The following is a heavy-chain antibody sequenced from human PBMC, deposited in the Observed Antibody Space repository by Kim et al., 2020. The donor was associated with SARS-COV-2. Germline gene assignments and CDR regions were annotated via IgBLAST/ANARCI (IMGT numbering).Heavy chain of an antibody. CDR3: ARGVNYGGDY. V-gene: IGHV5-51*01. CDR1: GFTFTSYW. CDR2: IYPSDFDT. Sequence: GESLKISCKTSGFTFTSYWIGWVRQMPGKGLEWVGLIYPSDFDTRYNPAFQGQVTISADRSITTAYLQWSNLEASDTAMYYCARGVNYGGDYWGQGTLVIVSS. D-gene: IGHD2-21*01. J-gene: IGHJ4*02.